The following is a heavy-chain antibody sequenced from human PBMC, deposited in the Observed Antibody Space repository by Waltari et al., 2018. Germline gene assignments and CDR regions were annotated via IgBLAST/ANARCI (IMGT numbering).Heavy chain of an antibody. Sequence: EVQLVESGGGLVQPGGSLRLSCAASGFTFSSYWMSWVRQAPGKGLEWVANIKQDGSEKYYVDSVKGRFTISRDNAKNSLYLQMNSLRAEDTAVYYCARDRVSSSSSEDFDYWGQGTLVTVSS. CDR2: IKQDGSEK. D-gene: IGHD6-13*01. V-gene: IGHV3-7*01. CDR3: ARDRVSSSSSEDFDY. CDR1: GFTFSSYW. J-gene: IGHJ4*02.